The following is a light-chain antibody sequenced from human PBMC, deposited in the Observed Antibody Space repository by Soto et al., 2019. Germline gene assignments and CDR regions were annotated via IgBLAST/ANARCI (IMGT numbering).Light chain of an antibody. CDR1: ESVSDY. CDR2: DTS. Sequence: EIVLTQSPATLSLSPGERATLSCRASESVSDYIAWYQQKPGQPPRLVIYDTSKRATGVPARFSGRGSGTDFTLTISSLEPEGFAVYYCQQRTNWLTFGGGTKVEIK. CDR3: QQRTNWLT. V-gene: IGKV3-11*01. J-gene: IGKJ4*01.